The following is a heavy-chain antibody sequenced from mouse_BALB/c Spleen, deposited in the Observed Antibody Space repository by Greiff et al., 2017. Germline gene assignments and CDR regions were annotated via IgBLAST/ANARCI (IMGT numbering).Heavy chain of an antibody. CDR3: AREHFMDY. CDR1: GFTFSSYS. CDR2: ISSGGSYT. J-gene: IGHJ4*01. V-gene: IGHV5-9-4*01. Sequence: EVQLQESGGGLVKPGGSLKLSCAASGFTFSSYSMSWVRQSPEKRLEWVAEISSGGSYTYYPDTVTGRFTISRDNAKNTLYLEMSSLRSEDTAMYYCAREHFMDYWGQGTSVTVSS.